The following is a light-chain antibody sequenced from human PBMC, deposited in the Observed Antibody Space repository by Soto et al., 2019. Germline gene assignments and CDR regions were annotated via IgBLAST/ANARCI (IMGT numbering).Light chain of an antibody. J-gene: IGLJ1*01. CDR3: SSYTSSSTYV. V-gene: IGLV2-14*01. Sequence: SALTQPASVSRSPGQSISISCTGTSSDVGGYNYVSWYQQNPGKAPKLMIYEVSKRPSGVSNRFSGSKSGNTASLTISGLQAEDEADYYCSSYTSSSTYVVGTGTNVTVL. CDR2: EVS. CDR1: SSDVGGYNY.